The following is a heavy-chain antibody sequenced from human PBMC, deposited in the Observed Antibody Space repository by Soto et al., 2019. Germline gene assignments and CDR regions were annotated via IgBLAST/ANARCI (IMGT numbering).Heavy chain of an antibody. D-gene: IGHD1-1*01. CDR3: ARGKGMEENYYYYGMDI. J-gene: IGHJ6*02. Sequence: ASVKVSCKASGYTFSTYAMHWLRQAPGQSVEWMGWINGGTGQTRCLQRFQDRVTITRDTSAKTTYMDLTSLRSEDTAVYYCARGKGMEENYYYYGMDIWGQGTTVTVSS. V-gene: IGHV1-3*01. CDR2: INGGTGQT. CDR1: GYTFSTYA.